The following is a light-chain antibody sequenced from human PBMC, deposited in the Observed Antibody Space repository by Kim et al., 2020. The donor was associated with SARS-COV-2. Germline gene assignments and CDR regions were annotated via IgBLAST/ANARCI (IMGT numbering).Light chain of an antibody. J-gene: IGLJ3*02. V-gene: IGLV3-1*01. CDR2: NDS. CDR3: QAWDNNNGV. Sequence: FSPGQTASTTCSGDRLGDKSASWYQQKPGQSPVLVSYNDSRRPSGIPARFSGSNSGNTATLTISGTQAIDEADYYCQAWDNNNGVFGGGTQLTVL. CDR1: RLGDKS.